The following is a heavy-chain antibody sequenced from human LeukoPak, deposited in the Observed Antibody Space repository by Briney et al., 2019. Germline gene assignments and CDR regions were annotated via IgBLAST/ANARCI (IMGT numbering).Heavy chain of an antibody. J-gene: IGHJ4*02. CDR1: GFTFTSSA. Sequence: ASVKVSCKASGFTFTSSAVQWVRQARGQRLEWIGWIVVGSGNTNYAQKFQERVTITRDMSTSTAYMELSSLRSEDTAVYYCAADTHCSGGSCYVYYFDYWGQGALVTVSS. CDR3: AADTHCSGGSCYVYYFDY. D-gene: IGHD2-15*01. CDR2: IVVGSGNT. V-gene: IGHV1-58*01.